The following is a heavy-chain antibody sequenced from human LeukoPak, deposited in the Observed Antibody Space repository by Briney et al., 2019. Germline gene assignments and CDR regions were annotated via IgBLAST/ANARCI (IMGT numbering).Heavy chain of an antibody. V-gene: IGHV4/OR15-8*02. Sequence: SETLSLTCAVSGASISSVNLWSWVRQPPGKGLEWIGEMYLSGTATYNPSLKGRVTISIDKSENQFSLKLTSVTAADTAVYFCVRDRELTYWGQGTLVTVSS. D-gene: IGHD3-10*01. CDR1: GASISSVNL. J-gene: IGHJ4*02. CDR3: VRDRELTY. CDR2: MYLSGTA.